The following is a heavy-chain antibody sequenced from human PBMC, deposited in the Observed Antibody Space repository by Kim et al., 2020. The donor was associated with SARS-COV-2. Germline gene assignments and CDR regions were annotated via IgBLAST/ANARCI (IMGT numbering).Heavy chain of an antibody. Sequence: GGSLRLSCAASGFTLSRSPMNWVRQAPGKGLEWVSSISRSGSDKYYGDSVKGRFTISRDDVKNSLYLQMNSLRAEDTAVYYCARGLLGSSTDYYMDVWGKGTTVTVSS. D-gene: IGHD3-10*01. J-gene: IGHJ6*03. CDR2: ISRSGSDK. CDR3: ARGLLGSSTDYYMDV. V-gene: IGHV3-21*06. CDR1: GFTLSRSP.